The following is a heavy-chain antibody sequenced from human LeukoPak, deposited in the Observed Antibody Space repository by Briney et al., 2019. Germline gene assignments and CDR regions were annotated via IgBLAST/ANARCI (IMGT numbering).Heavy chain of an antibody. V-gene: IGHV3-20*04. CDR2: INWNGGST. J-gene: IGHJ3*02. CDR3: ARVRGSLRDDAFDI. CDR1: GFTFDDYG. D-gene: IGHD2-15*01. Sequence: GGSLRLSCAASGFTFDDYGMSWVRQAPGKGLEWVSGINWNGGSTGYADSVKGRFTISRDNAKNSPYLQMNSLRAEDTALYYCARVRGSLRDDAFDIWGQGTMVTVSS.